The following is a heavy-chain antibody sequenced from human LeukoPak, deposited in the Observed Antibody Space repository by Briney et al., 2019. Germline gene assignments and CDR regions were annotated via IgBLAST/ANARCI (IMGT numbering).Heavy chain of an antibody. CDR1: GYTFTSYD. CDR2: MNPNSGNT. CDR3: ARSRRRRMRRGMIAASRYYYYYMDV. V-gene: IGHV1-8*03. J-gene: IGHJ6*03. Sequence: ASVKVSCKASGYTFTSYDINWVRQATGQGLEWMGWMNPNSGNTGYAQKFQGRVTITRNTSISTAYMELSSLRSEDTAVYYCARSRRRRMRRGMIAASRYYYYYMDVWGKGTTVTVSS. D-gene: IGHD6-6*01.